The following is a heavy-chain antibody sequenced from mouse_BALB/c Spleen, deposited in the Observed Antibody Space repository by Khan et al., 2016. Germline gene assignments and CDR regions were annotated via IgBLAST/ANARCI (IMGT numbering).Heavy chain of an antibody. J-gene: IGHJ3*01. CDR1: GYTFTNYG. CDR3: AEEYYGSNWFAY. Sequence: QIQLVQSGPELKKPGETVKISCKASGYTFTNYGMNWVKQAPGQGLKWMGWINTNTGEPTYAEEFKGRFAFSLETSASTAYLQINNLKNEDTATYFCAEEYYGSNWFAYWGQGTLVTVSA. CDR2: INTNTGEP. D-gene: IGHD1-1*01. V-gene: IGHV9-3*02.